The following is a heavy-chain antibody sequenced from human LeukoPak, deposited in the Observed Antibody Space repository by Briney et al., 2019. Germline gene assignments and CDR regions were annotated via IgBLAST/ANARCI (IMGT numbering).Heavy chain of an antibody. CDR2: IWYDGSNK. Sequence: PGGSLRLSCAASGFTFSSYGMHWVRQAPGKGLEWVAVIWYDGSNKYYADSVKGRFTISRDNSKNTLYLQMNSLRAEDTAVYYRARDQDYDILTGYYSPYYYYGMDVWGQGTTVTVSS. CDR3: ARDQDYDILTGYYSPYYYYGMDV. J-gene: IGHJ6*02. V-gene: IGHV3-33*01. CDR1: GFTFSSYG. D-gene: IGHD3-9*01.